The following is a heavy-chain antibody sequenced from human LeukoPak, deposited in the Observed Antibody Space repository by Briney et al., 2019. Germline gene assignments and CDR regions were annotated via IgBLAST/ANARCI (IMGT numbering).Heavy chain of an antibody. CDR3: AKVWSADFWSGYFTWFDP. CDR2: ISGSGGST. CDR1: GFTFSVYA. V-gene: IGHV3-23*01. D-gene: IGHD3-3*01. Sequence: PGGSLRLSCTASGFTFSVYAMLWVRQAPEKGQEWVSGISGSGGSTYYADSVKGRFTISRDNSKNTLYLQMNSLRAEDTAVYYCAKVWSADFWSGYFTWFDPWGQGTLVTVSS. J-gene: IGHJ5*02.